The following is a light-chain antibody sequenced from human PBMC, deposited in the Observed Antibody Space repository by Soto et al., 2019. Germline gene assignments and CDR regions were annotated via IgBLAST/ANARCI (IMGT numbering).Light chain of an antibody. CDR2: GVS. CDR3: QQYNNWPRT. J-gene: IGKJ1*01. V-gene: IGKV3-15*01. CDR1: QSIISH. Sequence: EIVLTQSPATLSVSPGEIVTLSGSASQSIISHLAWYQQKPGQAPRLLMYGVSTRATGIPARFGGSGSATEFTLTISSLQSEDLAVYYCQQYNNWPRTFGQGTKVDIK.